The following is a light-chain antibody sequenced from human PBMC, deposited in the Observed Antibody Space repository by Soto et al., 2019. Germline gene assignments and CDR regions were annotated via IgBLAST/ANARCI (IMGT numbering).Light chain of an antibody. CDR2: GAS. CDR3: LQRSHWLT. CDR1: QSVSSY. Sequence: EIVLTQSPATLSLSPGERATLSCRASQSVSSYLAWYQQKPGQAPRLLIYGASNRATGIPARFSGSGSGTDFTLTISSLEPEDSAVYYCLQRSHWLTFGGGTKVEIK. V-gene: IGKV3-11*01. J-gene: IGKJ4*01.